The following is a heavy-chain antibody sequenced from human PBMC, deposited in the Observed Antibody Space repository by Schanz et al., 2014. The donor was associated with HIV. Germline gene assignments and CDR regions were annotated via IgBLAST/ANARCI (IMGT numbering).Heavy chain of an antibody. CDR3: AKNIGHYDSNGYYPL. CDR1: EFIFSSYG. J-gene: IGHJ4*02. D-gene: IGHD3-22*01. V-gene: IGHV3-48*03. CDR2: IDSDGESK. Sequence: VQVVESGGGVVQPGRSLRLSCAASEFIFSSYGIHWVRQAPGKGLEWVSSIDSDGESKFYTDSVRGRFTVSRDNTKNSLFLQMSSLRAEDTAVYYCAKNIGHYDSNGYYPLWGQGTLVTVSS.